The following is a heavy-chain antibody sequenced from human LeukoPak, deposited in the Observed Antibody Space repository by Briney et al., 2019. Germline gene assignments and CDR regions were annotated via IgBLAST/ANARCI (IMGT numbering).Heavy chain of an antibody. CDR1: GLTVSSNY. V-gene: IGHV3-66*01. CDR3: ARGDIVSYYFDY. D-gene: IGHD5/OR15-5a*01. CDR2: IYSGGST. J-gene: IGHJ4*02. Sequence: GGSLRLSCAASGLTVSSNYMSWVRQAPGRGLEWVSVIYSGGSTYYADSVKGRFTISRDNSKNTLYLQMNSLRAEDTAVYYCARGDIVSYYFDYWGQGTLVTVSS.